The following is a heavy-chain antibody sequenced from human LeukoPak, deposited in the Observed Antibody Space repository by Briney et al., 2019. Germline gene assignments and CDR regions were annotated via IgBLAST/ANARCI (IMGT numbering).Heavy chain of an antibody. D-gene: IGHD2-15*01. CDR1: GGTFSSYA. Sequence: VASVKVSCKASGGTFSSYAISWVRQAPGQGLEWMGGIIPIFGTANYAQKFQGRVTITADESTSTAYMELSSLRSEDTAVYYCARVRCSGGSCYPYYYGMDVWGQGTTVTVSS. CDR3: ARVRCSGGSCYPYYYGMDV. CDR2: IIPIFGTA. V-gene: IGHV1-69*13. J-gene: IGHJ6*02.